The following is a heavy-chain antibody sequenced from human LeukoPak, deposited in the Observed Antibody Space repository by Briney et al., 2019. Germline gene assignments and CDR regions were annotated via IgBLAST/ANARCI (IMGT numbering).Heavy chain of an antibody. CDR3: ARVDWSVVPAAITPLFFDY. CDR2: ISSSSSYI. CDR1: GFTFSSYS. V-gene: IGHV3-21*01. J-gene: IGHJ4*02. D-gene: IGHD2-2*02. Sequence: GGSLRLSCAASGFTFSSYSMNWVRQAPGKGLEWVSSISSSSSYIYYADSVKGRLTISRDNAKNSLYLQMSSLGAEDTAVYYCARVDWSVVPAAITPLFFDYWGQGTLVTVSS.